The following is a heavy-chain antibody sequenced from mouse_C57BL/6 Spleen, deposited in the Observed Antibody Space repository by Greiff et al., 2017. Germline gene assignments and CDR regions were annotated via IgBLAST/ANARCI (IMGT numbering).Heavy chain of an antibody. Sequence: QVQLQQPGAELVKPGASVKMSCKASGYTFTSYWITWVKQRPGQGLEWIGDIYPGSGSTNYNEKFKSKATLTVDTSSSTAYMQLSSLTSEDSAVYYCERHYYGSSPYWYFDVWGTGTTVTVSS. CDR1: GYTFTSYW. CDR2: IYPGSGST. J-gene: IGHJ1*03. V-gene: IGHV1-55*01. CDR3: ERHYYGSSPYWYFDV. D-gene: IGHD1-1*01.